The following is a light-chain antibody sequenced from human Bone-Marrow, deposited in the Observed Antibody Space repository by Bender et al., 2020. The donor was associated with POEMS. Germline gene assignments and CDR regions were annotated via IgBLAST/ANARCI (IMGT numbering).Light chain of an antibody. J-gene: IGLJ2*01. CDR3: VAWEDNLASPV. Sequence: QSFLTQPPSVSGTPGQSVTISCSGGGSNIGSNDVSWYQQLPGTAPKLLIYKTNQRPSGVPARFSGSKSGTSASLAISGLRSEDEATYYCVAWEDNLASPVFGGGTSLTVL. CDR1: GSNIGSND. CDR2: KTN. V-gene: IGLV1-47*01.